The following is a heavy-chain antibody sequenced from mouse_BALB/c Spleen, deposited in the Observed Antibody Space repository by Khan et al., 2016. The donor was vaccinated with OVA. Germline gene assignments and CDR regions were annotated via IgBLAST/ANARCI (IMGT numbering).Heavy chain of an antibody. D-gene: IGHD4-1*01. CDR1: GFSFSSFG. Sequence: VQLQQSGGGLVQPGGSRTLSCAASGFSFSSFGMHWVRQAPEKGLEWVAYISSDSNTIYYVDTVKGRFTISRDNPKNTLFLQMTSLRSEDTAMYYYARANWAWFAYWGQGTMVTVSA. J-gene: IGHJ3*01. CDR3: ARANWAWFAY. V-gene: IGHV5-17*02. CDR2: ISSDSNTI.